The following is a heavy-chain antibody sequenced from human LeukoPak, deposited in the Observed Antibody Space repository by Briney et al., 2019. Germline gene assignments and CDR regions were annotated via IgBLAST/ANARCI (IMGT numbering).Heavy chain of an antibody. CDR3: AKPTDMVRGVIPPDY. V-gene: IGHV3-30*02. CDR1: GFTFSSYG. D-gene: IGHD3-10*01. J-gene: IGHJ4*02. CDR2: IQYDGSNK. Sequence: GGSLRLSCAASGFTFSSYGMHWVRQAPGKGLEWVAFIQYDGSNKYYADSVKGRFAISRDNSKNTLYLQMNSLRAEDTAVYYCAKPTDMVRGVIPPDYWGQGTLVTVSS.